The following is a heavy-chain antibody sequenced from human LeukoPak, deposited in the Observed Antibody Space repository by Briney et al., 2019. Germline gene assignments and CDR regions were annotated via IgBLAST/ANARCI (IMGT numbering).Heavy chain of an antibody. Sequence: ASVKVSCKASGYTFTSYDINRVRQATGQGLEWMGWMNPNSGNTGYAQKFQGRVTMTRNTSISTAYMELSRLRSEDTAVYYCARACGGDCSSGDYWGHGTLVTVSS. CDR3: ARACGGDCSSGDY. D-gene: IGHD2-21*02. J-gene: IGHJ4*01. CDR2: MNPNSGNT. CDR1: GYTFTSYD. V-gene: IGHV1-8*01.